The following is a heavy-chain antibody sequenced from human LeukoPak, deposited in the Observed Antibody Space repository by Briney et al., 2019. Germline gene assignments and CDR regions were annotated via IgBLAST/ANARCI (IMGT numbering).Heavy chain of an antibody. D-gene: IGHD2-2*01. J-gene: IGHJ5*02. CDR3: ARVGDIVVVPAAPWWFDP. Sequence: PGGSLRLSCAASGFTVSSNYMSWVRQAPGKGLEWVSVLYSGGNTFYADFVKGRFTISRDNSKNTLYLQMNSLRAEDTAVYYCARVGDIVVVPAAPWWFDPWGQGTLVTVSS. CDR2: LYSGGNT. CDR1: GFTVSSNY. V-gene: IGHV3-53*01.